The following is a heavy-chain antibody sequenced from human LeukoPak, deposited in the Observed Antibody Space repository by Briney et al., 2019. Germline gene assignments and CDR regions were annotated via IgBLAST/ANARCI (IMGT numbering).Heavy chain of an antibody. CDR1: GYTFTGYY. D-gene: IGHD5-12*01. CDR2: INPNSGGT. J-gene: IGHJ6*02. Sequence: ASVTVSCKASGYTFTGYYMHWVRQAPGQGLEWMGWINPNSGGTNYAQKFQGRVTMTRDTYISTAYMELSRLRSDDTAVYYCARDGGYDSGYYYYYYGMDVWGQGTTVTVSS. V-gene: IGHV1-2*02. CDR3: ARDGGYDSGYYYYYYGMDV.